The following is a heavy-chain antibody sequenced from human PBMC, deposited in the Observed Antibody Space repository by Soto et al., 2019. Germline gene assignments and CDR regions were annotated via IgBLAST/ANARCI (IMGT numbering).Heavy chain of an antibody. J-gene: IGHJ4*02. CDR2: VYYSGTT. V-gene: IGHV4-30-4*01. CDR1: GGSIRNGDYY. CDR3: VTVNLVGAAYYFDY. Sequence: KPSETLSLTCTVSGGSIRNGDYYWGWIRQPPGKGLEWIGYVYYSGTTYSHPSLNSRVSISVDTSENQFSLRLTSVTAADTAVYYCVTVNLVGAAYYFDYWGPGTLFTVSS. D-gene: IGHD1-26*01.